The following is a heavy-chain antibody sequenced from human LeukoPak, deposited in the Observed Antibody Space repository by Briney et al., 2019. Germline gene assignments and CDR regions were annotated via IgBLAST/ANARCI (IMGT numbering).Heavy chain of an antibody. CDR2: IRQDGGEK. Sequence: GGSLRLSCAVSGFTFSNYWMSWVRQAPGTGLEWVANIRQDGGEKYYVESVKGRFTISRDNAKNSLYLQMNSLRGEDTAVYYCAREPASLDYWGQGTLVTVSS. J-gene: IGHJ4*02. CDR1: GFTFSNYW. V-gene: IGHV3-7*01. CDR3: AREPASLDY.